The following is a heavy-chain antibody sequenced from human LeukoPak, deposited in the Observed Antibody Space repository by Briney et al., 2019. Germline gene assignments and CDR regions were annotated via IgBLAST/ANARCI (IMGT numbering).Heavy chain of an antibody. CDR2: IKQDGSEK. CDR1: GFTFSSYW. J-gene: IGHJ3*02. V-gene: IGHV3-7*01. Sequence: PGGSLRLSCAASGFTFSSYWMSWVRQAPGKGLEWVANIKQDGSEKYYVDSVKGRFTISRDNAKNSLYLQMNSVRAEDTAVYYCARGDPGYCCSTSCLNDAFDIWGQGTMVTVSS. D-gene: IGHD2-2*01. CDR3: ARGDPGYCCSTSCLNDAFDI.